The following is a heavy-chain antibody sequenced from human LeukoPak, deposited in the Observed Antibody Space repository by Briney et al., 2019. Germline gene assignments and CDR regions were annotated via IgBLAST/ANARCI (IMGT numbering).Heavy chain of an antibody. D-gene: IGHD3-10*01. CDR3: ARDLRRGSYYDGHYLDF. J-gene: IGHJ4*02. CDR2: TSTHNGNK. V-gene: IGHV1-18*01. Sequence: ASVKVSCKASGYTCTNYGFSWVRQAPGQGLEWMGWTSTHNGNKMYAQSLQGRVTVTTDTSTSTTYMELTSLRSDDTAVYYCARDLRRGSYYDGHYLDFWGQGTLVTVSS. CDR1: GYTCTNYG.